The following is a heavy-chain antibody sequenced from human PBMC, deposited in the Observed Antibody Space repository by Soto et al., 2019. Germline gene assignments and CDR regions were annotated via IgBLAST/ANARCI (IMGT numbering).Heavy chain of an antibody. Sequence: QLQLQESGPGLVKPSETLSLTCTVSGGSISSSSYYWGWIRQPPGKGLEWIGSIYNSGLTYYNPSLKRPVTISLAKSKSQFPLKLNSVTAAATAVYYCARLEGLATNSYYFDHWGQGTLVTVSS. CDR2: IYNSGLT. V-gene: IGHV4-39*01. D-gene: IGHD3-9*01. J-gene: IGHJ4*02. CDR3: ARLEGLATNSYYFDH. CDR1: GGSISSSSYY.